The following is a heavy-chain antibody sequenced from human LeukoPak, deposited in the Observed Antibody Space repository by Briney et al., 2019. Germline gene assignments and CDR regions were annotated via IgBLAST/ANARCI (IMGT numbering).Heavy chain of an antibody. CDR2: INPNSGGT. Sequence: ASVKVSCKASGYTFTGYYMHWVRQAPGQGLEWMGWINPNSGGTNYAQKFQGRVTMTRDTSISTAYMELSRLRSDDTAVYYCARHSYDGWFAYYYYYGMDVWGQGTTVTVSS. CDR1: GYTFTGYY. D-gene: IGHD3-10*01. V-gene: IGHV1-2*02. CDR3: ARHSYDGWFAYYYYYGMDV. J-gene: IGHJ6*02.